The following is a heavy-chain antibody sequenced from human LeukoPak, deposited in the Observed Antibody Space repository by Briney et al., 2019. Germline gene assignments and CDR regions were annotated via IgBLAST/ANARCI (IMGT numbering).Heavy chain of an antibody. D-gene: IGHD3-10*01. Sequence: GESLKISCKGSGYTFSTYWIGWGRQMPGKGLEWMGIIYPGDSDTRYSPSFQGQVTISADKSISTAYLQWNSLKASDTAMYYCARRGGFGELDYWGQGTLVTVSS. CDR1: GYTFSTYW. CDR2: IYPGDSDT. V-gene: IGHV5-51*01. CDR3: ARRGGFGELDY. J-gene: IGHJ4*02.